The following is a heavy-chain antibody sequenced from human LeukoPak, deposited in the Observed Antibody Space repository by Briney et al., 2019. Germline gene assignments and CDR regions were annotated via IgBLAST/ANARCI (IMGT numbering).Heavy chain of an antibody. CDR3: TRQTALGSSSWYSLRYYYYYGMDV. CDR1: GFTFSGSA. J-gene: IGHJ6*02. D-gene: IGHD6-13*01. CDR2: IRSKANSYAT. V-gene: IGHV3-73*01. Sequence: GGSLRLSCAASGFTFSGSAMHWVRQASGKGLEWVGRIRSKANSYATAYAASVKGRFTISRDDSKNTAYLQMNSLKTEDTAVYYCTRQTALGSSSWYSLRYYYYYGMDVWGQGTTVTVSS.